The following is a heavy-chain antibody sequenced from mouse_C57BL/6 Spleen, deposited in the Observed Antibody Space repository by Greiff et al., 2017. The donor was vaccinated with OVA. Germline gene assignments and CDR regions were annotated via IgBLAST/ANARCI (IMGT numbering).Heavy chain of an antibody. V-gene: IGHV5-16*01. J-gene: IGHJ1*03. CDR2: INYDGSST. CDR1: GFTFSDYY. CDR3: ARGEGMVTDWYFDV. D-gene: IGHD2-2*01. Sequence: EVKVVESEGGLVQPGSSMKLSCTASGFTFSDYYMAWVRQVPEKGLEWVANINYDGSSTYYLDSLKSRFIISRDNAKNILYLQMSSLKSEDTATYYCARGEGMVTDWYFDVWGTGTTVTVSS.